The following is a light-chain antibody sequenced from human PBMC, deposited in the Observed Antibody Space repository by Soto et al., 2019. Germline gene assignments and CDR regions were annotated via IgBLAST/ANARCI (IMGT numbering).Light chain of an antibody. V-gene: IGKV1-33*01. CDR3: QQYDNLPFT. J-gene: IGKJ3*01. Sequence: DIQMTQSPSSLSASVGDRVTITCQASQDISNYLNWYQQKPGKAPKPLIYDASNLETGVPSRFSGSGSGKDFTFTISTLQPEDIATYYCQQYDNLPFTFGPGTKVDIK. CDR2: DAS. CDR1: QDISNY.